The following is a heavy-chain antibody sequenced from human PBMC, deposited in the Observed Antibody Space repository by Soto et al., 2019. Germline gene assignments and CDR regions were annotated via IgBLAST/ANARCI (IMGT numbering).Heavy chain of an antibody. J-gene: IGHJ6*02. CDR2: TIPLFSTS. V-gene: IGHV1-69*06. CDR1: GGTFNNYA. CDR3: AIGGGRPYYYYGMDV. D-gene: IGHD2-15*01. Sequence: QEQLVQSGPEVKKPGSSVTVSCKASGGTFNNYAICWVRQAPGQGLEWMGGTIPLFSTSSYAQKFQGRVTITADKSTSTVYMEMRNLKSEDTALYYCAIGGGRPYYYYGMDVWGQGTTFTVS.